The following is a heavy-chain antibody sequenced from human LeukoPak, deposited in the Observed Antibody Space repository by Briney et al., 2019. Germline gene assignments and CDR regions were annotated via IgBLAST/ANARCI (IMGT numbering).Heavy chain of an antibody. J-gene: IGHJ4*02. D-gene: IGHD3-9*01. Sequence: PGGSLRLSCAASGLTFNSYAMHWVRQAPGKGLEWVASLSNDATNKYYADSVKGRFTISRDNSKNTLYLQMSSLGAEDTAVYYRASTHRNHAILGGYSDYWGQGMLVTVSS. CDR2: LSNDATNK. CDR3: ASTHRNHAILGGYSDY. CDR1: GLTFNSYA. V-gene: IGHV3-30*04.